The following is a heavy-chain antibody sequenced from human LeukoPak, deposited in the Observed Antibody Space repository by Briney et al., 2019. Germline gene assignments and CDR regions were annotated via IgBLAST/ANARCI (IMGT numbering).Heavy chain of an antibody. CDR3: ASRKYYGSGSYYGPFDY. J-gene: IGHJ4*02. CDR2: IYYSGST. CDR1: GGSISSGDYY. Sequence: SQTLSLTCTVSGGSISSGDYYWSWIRQPPGKGLEWIVYIYYSGSTYYNPSLKSRVTISVDTSKNQFSLKLSSVPAADTAVYYCASRKYYGSGSYYGPFDYWGQGTLVTVSS. V-gene: IGHV4-30-4*08. D-gene: IGHD3-10*01.